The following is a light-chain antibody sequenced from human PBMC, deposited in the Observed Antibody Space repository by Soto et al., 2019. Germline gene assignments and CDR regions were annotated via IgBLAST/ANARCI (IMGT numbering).Light chain of an antibody. J-gene: IGLJ2*01. CDR3: QSYDSTLSGSV. CDR1: SSNIGARFE. Sequence: QLVLTQPPSVSGTPGQRVTISCTGSSSNIGARFEVNWYQQRPGTAPKLLVYGNNNRPSGVPDRFSGSKSGTSASLAITGLQAEDEADYYCQSYDSTLSGSVFGGGTKVTVL. V-gene: IGLV1-40*01. CDR2: GNN.